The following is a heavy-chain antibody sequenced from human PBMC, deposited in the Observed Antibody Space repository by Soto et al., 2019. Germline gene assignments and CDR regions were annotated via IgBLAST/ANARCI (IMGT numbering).Heavy chain of an antibody. CDR1: GYSFTSYW. D-gene: IGHD2-21*02. J-gene: IGHJ4*02. V-gene: IGHV5-51*01. CDR2: IYPGDSDT. Sequence: GESLNISCKGSGYSFTSYWIGWVRQMPGKGLEWMGIIYPGDSDTRYSPSFQGQVTISADKSISTAYLQWSSLKASDTAMYYCARLWAYCGGDCYYYFDYWGQGTLVTVSS. CDR3: ARLWAYCGGDCYYYFDY.